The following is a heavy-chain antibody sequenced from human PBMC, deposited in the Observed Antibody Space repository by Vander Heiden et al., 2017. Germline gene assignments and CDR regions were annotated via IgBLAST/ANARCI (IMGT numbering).Heavy chain of an antibody. Sequence: EVQLVASGGGLVQPGGSLRLSCAASGFTFSRYWMSCVRQAPGKGLEWVANIKQDGSEKYYVDSVKGRFTISRDNAKNSLYLQMNSLRAEDTAVYYCARSHNWNYGWFDPWGQGTLVTVSS. CDR1: GFTFSRYW. J-gene: IGHJ5*02. CDR2: IKQDGSEK. D-gene: IGHD1-7*01. CDR3: ARSHNWNYGWFDP. V-gene: IGHV3-7*01.